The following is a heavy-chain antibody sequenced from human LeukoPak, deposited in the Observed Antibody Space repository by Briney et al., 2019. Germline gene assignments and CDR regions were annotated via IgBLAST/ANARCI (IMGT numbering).Heavy chain of an antibody. D-gene: IGHD2-21*01. V-gene: IGHV3-23*01. CDR2: ISGSGGST. CDR1: GFTFSSYA. Sequence: GGSLRLSCAASGFTFSSYAMSWVRQAPGKGLEWVSAISGSGGSTYYADSVKGRFTISRDNSKNTLYLQMGSLRAEGMAVYYCARASVGGDFDYWGQGTLVTVSS. CDR3: ARASVGGDFDY. J-gene: IGHJ4*02.